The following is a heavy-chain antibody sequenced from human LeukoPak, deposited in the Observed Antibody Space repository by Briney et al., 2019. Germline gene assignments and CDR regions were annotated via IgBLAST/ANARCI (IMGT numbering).Heavy chain of an antibody. V-gene: IGHV4-39*01. CDR3: ARHSPSIRDGHNFDY. CDR1: GDSISSSSYY. J-gene: IGHJ4*02. Sequence: SETLSLTCTVSGDSISSSSYYWGWIRQPPGKGLEWIGTIYYVGTTYYNPSLKSRVTISVDTSKNQFSLKLSSVTAADTAVYYCARHSPSIRDGHNFDYWGQGTLVTVSS. CDR2: IYYVGTT. D-gene: IGHD5-24*01.